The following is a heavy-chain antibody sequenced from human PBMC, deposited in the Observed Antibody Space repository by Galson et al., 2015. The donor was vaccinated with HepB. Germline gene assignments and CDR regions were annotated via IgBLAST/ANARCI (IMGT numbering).Heavy chain of an antibody. Sequence: SVKVSCKASGYTFTRYYMHWVRQAPGQGLEWMGIINPSGGSTSYAQKFQGRVTMTRDTSTSTVYMELSSLRSEDTAVYYCARAPIKTYCSGGSCYGYAFDIWGQGTMVTVSS. CDR3: ARAPIKTYCSGGSCYGYAFDI. J-gene: IGHJ3*02. CDR2: INPSGGST. CDR1: GYTFTRYY. V-gene: IGHV1-46*01. D-gene: IGHD2-15*01.